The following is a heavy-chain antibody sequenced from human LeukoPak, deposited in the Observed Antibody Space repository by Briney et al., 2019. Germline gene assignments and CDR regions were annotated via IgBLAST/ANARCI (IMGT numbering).Heavy chain of an antibody. CDR2: FDPEDGET. CDR3: AVQKWLRFPETPFDY. CDR1: GYTLTELS. V-gene: IGHV1-24*01. J-gene: IGHJ4*02. Sequence: ASVKVSCKVSGYTLTELSMHWVRQAPGKGLEWMGGFDPEDGETIYAQKFQGRVTMTEDTSTDTAYMELGSLRSEDTAVYYCAVQKWLRFPETPFDYWGQGTLVTVSS. D-gene: IGHD5-12*01.